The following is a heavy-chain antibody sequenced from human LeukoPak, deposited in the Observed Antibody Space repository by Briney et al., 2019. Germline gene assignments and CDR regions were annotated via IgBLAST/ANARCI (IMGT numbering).Heavy chain of an antibody. Sequence: GASVKVSCKASAYTFTVYYMHWVRQAPGQGLEWMGWIDPNNGGTNYAQKFQGRVTMTRDTSISTAYMELSSLRSEDTAVYYCARGPYYGSGSQRRQNYYYYYYMDVWGKGATVTISS. D-gene: IGHD3-10*01. CDR2: IDPNNGGT. CDR1: AYTFTVYY. CDR3: ARGPYYGSGSQRRQNYYYYYYMDV. V-gene: IGHV1-2*02. J-gene: IGHJ6*03.